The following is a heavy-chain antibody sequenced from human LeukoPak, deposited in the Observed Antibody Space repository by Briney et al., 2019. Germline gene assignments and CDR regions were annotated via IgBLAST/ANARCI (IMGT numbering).Heavy chain of an antibody. J-gene: IGHJ4*02. V-gene: IGHV4-59*01. CDR2: IYYSGST. CDR1: GGSMSSYY. D-gene: IGHD2-15*01. CDR3: ARDRCSGGSCHSDY. Sequence: SETLSLTCTVSGGSMSSYYWSWIRQPPGKGLEWIGYIYYSGSTNYNPSLKSRVTISVDTSKNRFSLKLSSVTAADTAVYYCARDRCSGGSCHSDYWGQGTLVTVSS.